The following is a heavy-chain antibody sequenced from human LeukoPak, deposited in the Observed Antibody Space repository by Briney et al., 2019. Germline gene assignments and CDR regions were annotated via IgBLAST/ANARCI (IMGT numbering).Heavy chain of an antibody. Sequence: PSETLSLTCTVSGGSISSSSYYWGWIRQPPGKGLEWIGEINHSGSTNYNPSLKSRVTISVDTSKNQFSLKLSSVTAADTAVYYCARGRPYYDSSGVLYGMDVWGQGTTVTVSS. D-gene: IGHD3-22*01. CDR2: INHSGST. V-gene: IGHV4-39*07. CDR1: GGSISSSSYY. J-gene: IGHJ6*02. CDR3: ARGRPYYDSSGVLYGMDV.